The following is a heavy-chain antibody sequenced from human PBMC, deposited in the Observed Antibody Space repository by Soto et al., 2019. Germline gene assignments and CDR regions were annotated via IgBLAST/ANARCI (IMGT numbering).Heavy chain of an antibody. J-gene: IGHJ3*02. CDR2: ISSSSSTI. D-gene: IGHD3-22*01. V-gene: IGHV3-48*01. CDR1: GFTFSSYS. Sequence: PGGSLRLSCAASGFTFSSYSMNWVRQAPGKGLEWVSYISSSSSTIYYADSVKGRFTISRDNAKNSLYLQMNSLRAEDTAVYYCARDHPPNNYDSSGYPLPPGAFDIWGQGTMVTVSS. CDR3: ARDHPPNNYDSSGYPLPPGAFDI.